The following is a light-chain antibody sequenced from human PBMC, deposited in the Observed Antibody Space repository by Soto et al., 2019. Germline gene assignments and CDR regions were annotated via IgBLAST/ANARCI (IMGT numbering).Light chain of an antibody. CDR1: QSVSSN. CDR2: DAS. V-gene: IGKV3-11*01. Sequence: IVFTQSPSTLSLSPGERATLSCRASQSVSSNLAWYHKKHGRAPRLLIYDASNRATGIPARFSGSGSGTDFTLTISSLQPEDCAVDDCQQRSDWPLTFVGGTKGDIK. J-gene: IGKJ4*01. CDR3: QQRSDWPLT.